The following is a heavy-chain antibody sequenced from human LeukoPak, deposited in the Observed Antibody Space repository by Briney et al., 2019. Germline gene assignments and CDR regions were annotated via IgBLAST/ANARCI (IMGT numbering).Heavy chain of an antibody. CDR1: GLTFSSYG. CDR3: AKDWGVDYYFDY. CDR2: IRYDGSNK. V-gene: IGHV3-30*02. D-gene: IGHD3-10*01. Sequence: PGGSLRLSCAASGLTFSSYGMHWVRQAPGKGLEWVAFIRYDGSNKYYADSVKGRFTISRDNSKNTLYLQMNSLRAEDTAVYYCAKDWGVDYYFDYWGQGTLVTVSS. J-gene: IGHJ4*02.